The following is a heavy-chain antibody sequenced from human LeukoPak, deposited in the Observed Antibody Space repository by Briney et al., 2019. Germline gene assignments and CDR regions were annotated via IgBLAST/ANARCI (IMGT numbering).Heavy chain of an antibody. D-gene: IGHD3-22*01. CDR1: GYTFTSYA. V-gene: IGHV7-4-1*02. Sequence: ASVKVSCKASGYTFTSYAMNWVRQAPGQGLEWMGWISTNTGNPTYAQGFTGRFVFSLDTSVSTAYLQISSLKAEDTAVYYCARDPVKFLDSSGSFDYWGQGTLVTVSS. J-gene: IGHJ4*02. CDR2: ISTNTGNP. CDR3: ARDPVKFLDSSGSFDY.